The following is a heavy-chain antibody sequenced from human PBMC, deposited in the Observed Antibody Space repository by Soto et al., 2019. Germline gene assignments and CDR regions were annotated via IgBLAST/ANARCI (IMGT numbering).Heavy chain of an antibody. Sequence: QVQLVQSGAEVKKPGSSVKVSCKASGGTFSSYAISWVRQAPGQGLEWMGGIIPIFGTANYAQKFQGRVTITADESTSTAYMERSSLRSEDTAVYYCARVYIQQLTYYYYGMDVWGQGTTVTVSS. CDR1: GGTFSSYA. CDR3: ARVYIQQLTYYYYGMDV. D-gene: IGHD6-13*01. J-gene: IGHJ6*02. V-gene: IGHV1-69*01. CDR2: IIPIFGTA.